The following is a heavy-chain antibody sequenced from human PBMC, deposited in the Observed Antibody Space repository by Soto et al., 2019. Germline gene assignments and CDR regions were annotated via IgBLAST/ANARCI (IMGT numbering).Heavy chain of an antibody. CDR1: GGSISSSSYY. Sequence: SETLSLTCTVSGGSISSSSYYWGWIRQPPGKGLEWIGSIYYSGSTYYNPSLKSRVTISVDTPKNQFSLKLSSVTAADTAVYYCAGVAVAGGVFDYWGQGTLVTVSS. CDR3: AGVAVAGGVFDY. V-gene: IGHV4-39*01. CDR2: IYYSGST. J-gene: IGHJ4*02. D-gene: IGHD6-19*01.